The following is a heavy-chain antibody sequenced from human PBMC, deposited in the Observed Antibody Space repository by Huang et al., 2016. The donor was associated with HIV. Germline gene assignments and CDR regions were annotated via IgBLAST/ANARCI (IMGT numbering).Heavy chain of an antibody. CDR3: ARVIAATRLYYYMDV. V-gene: IGHV3-21*01. CDR1: GFTFSSHS. D-gene: IGHD2-15*01. CDR2: ISTKSSYI. Sequence: EVQLVESGGGLVKPGGSLSLSCAASGFTFSSHSMNWVRQAPGKGLEWVSSISTKSSYIYYADSVKGRFTISRDNAKNSLYLQLNTLRAEDTAVYYCARVIAATRLYYYMDVWGKGTTVTVSS. J-gene: IGHJ6*03.